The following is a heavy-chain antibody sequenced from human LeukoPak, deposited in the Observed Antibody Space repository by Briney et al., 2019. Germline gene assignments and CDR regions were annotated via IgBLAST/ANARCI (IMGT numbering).Heavy chain of an antibody. J-gene: IGHJ3*02. V-gene: IGHV3-15*04. CDR1: GFTFSSYA. Sequence: GGSLRLSCAASGFTFSSYAMSWVRQVPGKGLEWVGRIESRRDGGTRDYTAPVQGRFTMSRDDSKNMLFLQMNSLKTEDTAVYCCTTDIRVGLDIWGQGTMVTVSS. CDR2: IESRRDGGTR. D-gene: IGHD3-10*01. CDR3: TTDIRVGLDI.